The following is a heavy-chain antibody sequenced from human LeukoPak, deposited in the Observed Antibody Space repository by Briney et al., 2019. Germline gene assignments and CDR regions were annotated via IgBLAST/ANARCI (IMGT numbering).Heavy chain of an antibody. CDR2: IYYSGST. CDR1: GGSISSYH. V-gene: IGHV4-59*01. D-gene: IGHD3-22*01. J-gene: IGHJ4*02. Sequence: SETLSLTCTVSGGSISSYHWSWIRQPPGKGLEWIGYIYYSGSTNYNPSLKSRVTISVDTSKNQFSLKLSSVTAADTAVYYCARVDPYYYDSSGYYSYYFDYWGQGTLVTVSS. CDR3: ARVDPYYYDSSGYYSYYFDY.